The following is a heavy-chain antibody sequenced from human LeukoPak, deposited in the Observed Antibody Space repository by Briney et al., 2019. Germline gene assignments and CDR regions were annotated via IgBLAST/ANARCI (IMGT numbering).Heavy chain of an antibody. D-gene: IGHD3-3*01. V-gene: IGHV1-3*01. CDR1: GYTFTSYA. CDR2: INAGNGNT. J-gene: IGHJ3*02. CDR3: ARRVLRFLEWLSHDAFDI. Sequence: ASVKVSCKASGYTFTSYAMHWVRQAPGQRLEWMGWINAGNGNTKYSQKFQGRVTITRDTSASTAYMGLSSLRSEDTAVYYCARRVLRFLEWLSHDAFDIWGQGTMVTVSS.